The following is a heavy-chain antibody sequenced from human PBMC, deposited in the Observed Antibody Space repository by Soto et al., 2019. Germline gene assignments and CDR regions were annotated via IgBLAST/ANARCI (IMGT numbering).Heavy chain of an antibody. CDR3: ATIGHGGRIEWRFIPSYYFDY. D-gene: IGHD2-15*01. V-gene: IGHV1-24*01. CDR1: GYTLTELS. J-gene: IGHJ4*02. Sequence: ASVKVSCKVSGYTLTELSMHWVRQAPGKGLEWMGGFDPEDGETIYAQKFQGRVTMTEDTSTDTAYMELSSLRSEDTAVYYCATIGHGGRIEWRFIPSYYFDYWGQGTLVTVSS. CDR2: FDPEDGET.